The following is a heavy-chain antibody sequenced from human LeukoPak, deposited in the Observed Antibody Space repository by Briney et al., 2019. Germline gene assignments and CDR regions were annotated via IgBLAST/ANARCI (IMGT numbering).Heavy chain of an antibody. D-gene: IGHD2-15*01. CDR1: GFTFSNYW. V-gene: IGHV3-7*05. J-gene: IGHJ4*02. CDR2: IKQDGSEK. Sequence: PGGSLRLSCIASGFTFSNYWMTWVRQAPGKGLEWVANIKQDGSEKYYVDSVKGRFTISRDNAKNSLYLQMNSLRAEDTALYYCAREDQPRGTFDYWGQGILVTVSS. CDR3: AREDQPRGTFDY.